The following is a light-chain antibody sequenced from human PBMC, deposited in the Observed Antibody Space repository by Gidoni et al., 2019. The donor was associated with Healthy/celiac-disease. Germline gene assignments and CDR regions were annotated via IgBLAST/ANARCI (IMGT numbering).Light chain of an antibody. CDR3: YSTDSSGNHRV. J-gene: IGLJ2*01. V-gene: IGLV3-10*01. Sequence: SYELTQPTSVSVSPGQTARITCLGDALPKKYAYWYQQKSGQAPVLVIYEDSKRPSGIPERFSGSSSGTMATLTISGAQVEDEADYYCYSTDSSGNHRVFGGGTKLTVL. CDR2: EDS. CDR1: ALPKKY.